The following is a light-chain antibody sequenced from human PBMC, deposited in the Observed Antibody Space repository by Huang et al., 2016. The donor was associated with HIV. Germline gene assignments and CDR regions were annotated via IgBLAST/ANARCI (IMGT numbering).Light chain of an antibody. CDR3: QGSLSIPHT. J-gene: IGKJ2*01. V-gene: IGKV1-39*01. Sequence: DIQMTQSPSSLSASVGDRVTITCRASENIRRYLNWYQQKPGKPPKRLIHSASTLQSGVPSRFSGSGAWTDFTLTITSRQPEDFATYYCQGSLSIPHTFGQGTNLEIK. CDR1: ENIRRY. CDR2: SAS.